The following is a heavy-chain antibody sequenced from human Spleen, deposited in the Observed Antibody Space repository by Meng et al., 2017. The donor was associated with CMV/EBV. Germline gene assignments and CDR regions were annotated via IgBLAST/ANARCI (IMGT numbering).Heavy chain of an antibody. J-gene: IGHJ4*02. Sequence: SLKISCAASGFTFDQYAMHWVRQAPGKGLEWVSGISWNSGRIGYADSVKGRFTVSRDNAKKSLYLQMNSLRAEDTALYYCAKDGCSGGNCYPNYFDYWGQGTLVTVSS. D-gene: IGHD2-15*01. V-gene: IGHV3-9*01. CDR3: AKDGCSGGNCYPNYFDY. CDR1: GFTFDQYA. CDR2: ISWNSGRI.